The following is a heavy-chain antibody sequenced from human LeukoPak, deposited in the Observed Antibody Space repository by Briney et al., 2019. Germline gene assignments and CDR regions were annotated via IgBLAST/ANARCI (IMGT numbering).Heavy chain of an antibody. J-gene: IGHJ5*02. CDR3: ARAYPYQLLPNWFDP. Sequence: SETLSLTCTVSGGSISSSSYYWGWIRQPPGKGLEWIGSIYYSGSTYYNPSLKSRVTISVDTSKNQFSLKLSSVTAADTAVYYCARAYPYQLLPNWFDPWGQGTLVTVSS. D-gene: IGHD2-2*01. CDR2: IYYSGST. V-gene: IGHV4-39*07. CDR1: GGSISSSSYY.